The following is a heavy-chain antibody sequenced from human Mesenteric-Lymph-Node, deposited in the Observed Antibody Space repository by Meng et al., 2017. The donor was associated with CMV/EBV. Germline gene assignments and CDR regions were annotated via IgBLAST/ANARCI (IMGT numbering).Heavy chain of an antibody. CDR1: GLTFSNYA. Sequence: GGSLRLSCAASGLTFSNYAMSWVRQAPGKGLEWVSGISGSGDTTYYADSVKGRFTISRDNSKKTMYLQMNSLRAEDTAVYYCAKDPRYSPYDAFDIWGQGTMVTVSS. V-gene: IGHV3-23*01. CDR2: ISGSGDTT. J-gene: IGHJ3*02. CDR3: AKDPRYSPYDAFDI. D-gene: IGHD5-18*01.